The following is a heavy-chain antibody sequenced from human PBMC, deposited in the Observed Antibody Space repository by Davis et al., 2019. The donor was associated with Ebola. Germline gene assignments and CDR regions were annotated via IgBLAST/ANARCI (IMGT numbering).Heavy chain of an antibody. D-gene: IGHD1-26*01. CDR1: GYTFTGYY. CDR3: ARAESGSYYFDY. V-gene: IGHV1-2*06. J-gene: IGHJ4*02. Sequence: AASVKVSCKASGYTFTGYYMHWVRQAPGQGLEWMGRINPNSGGTNYAQKLQGRVTMTRDTSISTAYMELNSLTSDDTAVYYCARAESGSYYFDYWGQGTLVTVSS. CDR2: INPNSGGT.